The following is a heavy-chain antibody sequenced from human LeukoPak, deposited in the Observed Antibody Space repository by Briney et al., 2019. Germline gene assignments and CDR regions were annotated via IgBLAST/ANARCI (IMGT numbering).Heavy chain of an antibody. V-gene: IGHV3-23*01. D-gene: IGHD6-19*01. J-gene: IGHJ5*02. CDR3: ASDLGPAVAEP. CDR2: ISGSGGST. CDR1: GFTFSSYA. Sequence: GGSLRLSCAASGFTFSSYAMSWVRQAPGKRLEWVSAISGSGGSTYYADSVKGRFTISRDNSKNTLYLQMNSLRAEDTAVYYCASDLGPAVAEPWGQGTLVTVSS.